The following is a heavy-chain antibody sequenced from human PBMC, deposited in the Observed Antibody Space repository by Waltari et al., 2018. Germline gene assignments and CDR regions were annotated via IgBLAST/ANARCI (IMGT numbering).Heavy chain of an antibody. V-gene: IGHV3-73*01. J-gene: IGHJ4*02. CDR3: TGGAVTGTDF. CDR1: GFTFSGPT. D-gene: IGHD6-13*01. Sequence: EVQVVESGGGLVQPGGSLKLSCATSGFTFSGPTIHWVRQTSGKGLEWIGRIRSKPNNYATRYTASVEGRFTISRDDSENTAYLQMSSLMTEDTAVYYCTGGAVTGTDFWGQGTLVTVSS. CDR2: IRSKPNNYAT.